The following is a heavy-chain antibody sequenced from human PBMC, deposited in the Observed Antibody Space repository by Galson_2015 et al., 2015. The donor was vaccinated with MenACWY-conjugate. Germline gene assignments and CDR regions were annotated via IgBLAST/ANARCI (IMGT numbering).Heavy chain of an antibody. J-gene: IGHJ6*02. V-gene: IGHV3-7*03. Sequence: SLRLSCAASGFTFNTYWMAWVRQAPGKGLEWVANIKQDRSEKYYVNSVKGRFTISRDNAKNSLYLQMDSLRAEDTAVYYCARLARLLEVPITMGGYFGMDVWGQGTTVSVSS. CDR2: IKQDRSEK. CDR3: ARLARLLEVPITMGGYFGMDV. CDR1: GFTFNTYW. D-gene: IGHD3-10*01.